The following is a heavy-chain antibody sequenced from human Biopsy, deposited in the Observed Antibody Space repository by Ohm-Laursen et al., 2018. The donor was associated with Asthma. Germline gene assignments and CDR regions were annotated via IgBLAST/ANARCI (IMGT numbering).Heavy chain of an antibody. V-gene: IGHV4-59*01. J-gene: IGHJ5*02. CDR2: IHNSGNT. D-gene: IGHD5-18*01. CDR3: ARGQGRGIQLWSLDP. CDR1: GGSISSDY. Sequence: GTLSLTCTVPGGSISSDYWSWLRQSPGKGLEWIGYIHNSGNTNYNPSLKSRVTISLDTSKNHFSLRLSFVTAADTAVYFCARGQGRGIQLWSLDPWGQGILVTVSS.